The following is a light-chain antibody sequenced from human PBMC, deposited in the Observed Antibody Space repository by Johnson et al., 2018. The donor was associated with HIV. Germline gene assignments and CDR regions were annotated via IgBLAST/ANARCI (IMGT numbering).Light chain of an antibody. CDR3: GTLDNSLSGYV. Sequence: QSVLTQPPSVSAAPGQKVTISCSGSSSNIGNNYVSWYQQIPGTAPKLLIYENNKRPSGIPDRFSGSKSGTSATLGITGMQTGDGADYYCGTLDNSLSGYVFGTGTTFTVL. J-gene: IGLJ1*01. V-gene: IGLV1-51*02. CDR2: ENN. CDR1: SSNIGNNY.